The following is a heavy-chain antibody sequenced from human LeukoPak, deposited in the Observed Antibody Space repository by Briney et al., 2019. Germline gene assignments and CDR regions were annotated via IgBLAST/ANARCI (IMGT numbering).Heavy chain of an antibody. D-gene: IGHD6-13*01. CDR2: IYHSGST. CDR1: GGSISSSSYS. Sequence: TLSLTCTVSGGSISSSSYSWSWIRQPPGKGLEWIGYIYHSGSTYYNPSLKSRVTISVDRSKNQFSLKLSSVTAADTAVYYCARVPGIAAAGIYYFDYWGQGTLVTVSS. CDR3: ARVPGIAAAGIYYFDY. J-gene: IGHJ4*02. V-gene: IGHV4-30-2*01.